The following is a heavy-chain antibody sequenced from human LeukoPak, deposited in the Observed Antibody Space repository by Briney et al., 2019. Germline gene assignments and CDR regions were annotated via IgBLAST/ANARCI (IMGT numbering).Heavy chain of an antibody. CDR2: IRYDGSNK. D-gene: IGHD2-2*01. J-gene: IGHJ3*02. CDR3: ATKLALGYCSSTSCYLGADAFDI. Sequence: SGGSLRLSCAASGFTFSSYGMHWVRQAPGKGLEWVAFIRYDGSNKYYADSVKGRFTISRDNSKNTLYLQMNSLRAEDTAVYYCATKLALGYCSSTSCYLGADAFDIWGQGTMVTVSS. CDR1: GFTFSSYG. V-gene: IGHV3-30*02.